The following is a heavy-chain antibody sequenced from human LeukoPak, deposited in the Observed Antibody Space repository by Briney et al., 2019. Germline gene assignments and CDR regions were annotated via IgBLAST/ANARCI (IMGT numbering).Heavy chain of an antibody. CDR2: IYSGGST. V-gene: IGHV3-53*01. CDR1: GFTVSSNY. CDR3: ANADRYYDSSGYYFFDY. J-gene: IGHJ4*02. D-gene: IGHD3-22*01. Sequence: GGSLRLSCAASGFTVSSNYMSWVRQAPGKGLEWVSVIYSGGSTYYADSVKGRFTISRDNSKNTLYLQMNSLRAEDTAVYYCANADRYYDSSGYYFFDYWGQGTLVTVSS.